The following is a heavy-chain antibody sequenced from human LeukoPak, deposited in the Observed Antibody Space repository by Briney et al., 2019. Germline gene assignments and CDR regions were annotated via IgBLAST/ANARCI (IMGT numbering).Heavy chain of an antibody. CDR3: AVASVATIDY. CDR2: IYYSGST. Sequence: SQTLSLTCTVSGGSISSGGYYWSWIRQHPGKGPEWIGYIYYSGSTYYNPSLKSRVTISVDTSKNQFSLKLSSVTAADTAVYYCAVASVATIDYWGQGTLVTVSS. J-gene: IGHJ4*02. D-gene: IGHD5-12*01. V-gene: IGHV4-31*03. CDR1: GGSISSGGYY.